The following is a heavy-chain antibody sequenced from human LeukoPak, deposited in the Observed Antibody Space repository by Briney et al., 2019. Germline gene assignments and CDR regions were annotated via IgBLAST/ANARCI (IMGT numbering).Heavy chain of an antibody. CDR3: ARARAADTIFGVVETFDY. Sequence: PSETLSLTCTVSGGSISSYYWSWIRQPAGKGLEWIGRIYTSGSTNYNPSLKSRVTMSVDTSKNQFSLKLSSVTAADTAVYYCARARAADTIFGVVETFDYWGQGTLVTVSS. CDR1: GGSISSYY. V-gene: IGHV4-4*07. CDR2: IYTSGST. D-gene: IGHD3-3*01. J-gene: IGHJ4*02.